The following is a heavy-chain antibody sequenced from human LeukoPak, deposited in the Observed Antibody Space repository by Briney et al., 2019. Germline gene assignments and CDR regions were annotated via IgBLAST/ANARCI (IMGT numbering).Heavy chain of an antibody. D-gene: IGHD6-19*01. CDR1: GFTFSSYG. V-gene: IGHV3-30*18. J-gene: IGHJ4*02. CDR2: ISYDGSNK. Sequence: GRSLRLSCAASGFTFSSYGMHWVRQAPGKGLEWVAVISYDGSNKYYADSMKGRFTISRDNSKNTLYLQMNSLRAEDTAVYYCAKDKYSSGWWAMDYWGQGTLVTVSS. CDR3: AKDKYSSGWWAMDY.